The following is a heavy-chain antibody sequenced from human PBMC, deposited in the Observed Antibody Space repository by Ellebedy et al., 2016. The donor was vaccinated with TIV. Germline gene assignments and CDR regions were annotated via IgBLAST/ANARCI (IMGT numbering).Heavy chain of an antibody. D-gene: IGHD5-24*01. J-gene: IGHJ3*01. CDR3: ARVTLEKRAFDF. V-gene: IGHV4-59*12. CDR2: KYHSESA. Sequence: SETLSLXCTVSGGSIRDFYWSWIRQSPGQGLEWIGYKYHSESAIYNPSLKSRVTISVDTSKNQFSLKVRSMTAADTALYYCARVTLEKRAFDFWGQGTMVTVSS. CDR1: GGSIRDFY.